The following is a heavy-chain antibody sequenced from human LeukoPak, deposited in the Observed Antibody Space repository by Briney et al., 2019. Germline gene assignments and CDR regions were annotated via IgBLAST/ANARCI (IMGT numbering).Heavy chain of an antibody. D-gene: IGHD2-21*01. CDR2: FDPEDGET. CDR3: ATTGPHIFSYYFDY. J-gene: IGHJ4*02. CDR1: GYTLTELS. V-gene: IGHV1-24*01. Sequence: ASVKFSCKVSGYTLTELSMHWVRQAPGKGLEWMGGFDPEDGETIYAQKFQGRVTMTEDTSTDTAYMELSSLRSEDTAVYYCATTGPHIFSYYFDYWGQGTLVTVSS.